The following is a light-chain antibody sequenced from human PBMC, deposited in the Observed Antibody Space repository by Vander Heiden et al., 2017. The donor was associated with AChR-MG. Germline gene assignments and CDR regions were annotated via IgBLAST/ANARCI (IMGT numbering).Light chain of an antibody. J-gene: IGKJ1*01. CDR2: GAS. Sequence: EIVLTQSPGTLSLSPGERATLSCRASQSVSSSYLAWYQQKPGQAPRLLIYGASSRATGIPDRFSGSGSGTDFTLTSSRLEPEDCAVYYCQQYGSSHSFGQGTKVEIK. CDR1: QSVSSSY. V-gene: IGKV3-20*01. CDR3: QQYGSSHS.